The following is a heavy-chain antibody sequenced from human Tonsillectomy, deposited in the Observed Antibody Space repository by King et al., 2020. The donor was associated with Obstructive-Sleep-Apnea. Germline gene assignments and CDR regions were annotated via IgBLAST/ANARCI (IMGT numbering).Heavy chain of an antibody. CDR1: GYTFTSYY. J-gene: IGHJ5*02. D-gene: IGHD3-10*01. CDR3: ARGPPSMVRGVKSWFDP. Sequence: QLVQSGAEVKKPGASVKVSCKASGYTFTSYYMHWVRQAPGQGLEWMGIINPSGGSTSYAQKFQGRVTMTRDTSTSTVYMELGSLRSEDTAVYYCARGPPSMVRGVKSWFDPWGQGTLVTVSS. CDR2: INPSGGST. V-gene: IGHV1-46*01.